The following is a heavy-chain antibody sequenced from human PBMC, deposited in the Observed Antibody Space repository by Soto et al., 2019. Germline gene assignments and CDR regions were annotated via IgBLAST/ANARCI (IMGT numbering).Heavy chain of an antibody. CDR3: TRLYGDYVGY. J-gene: IGHJ4*02. V-gene: IGHV3-73*01. CDR2: IRSKANSYAT. Sequence: EVQLVESGGGLVPPGGSLKLSCAASGFTFSGFAIHWVRQASGKGLEWVGRIRSKANSYATAYAASVKGRFTISRDDSKNTAYLQMNSLKTEDTAVYYCTRLYGDYVGYWGQGTLVTVSS. CDR1: GFTFSGFA. D-gene: IGHD4-17*01.